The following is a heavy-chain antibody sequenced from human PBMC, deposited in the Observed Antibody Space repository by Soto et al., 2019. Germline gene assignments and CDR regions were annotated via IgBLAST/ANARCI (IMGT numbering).Heavy chain of an antibody. CDR2: ISTYNGDT. V-gene: IGHV1-18*01. D-gene: IGHD6-13*01. CDR1: GYTFTSYG. CDR3: ARSNGIAAAGPPFDY. Sequence: ASVKVSCNAAGYTFTSYGFSWVRQAPGQGLEWMGWISTYNGDTHYAQNLQGRVTMTTDTSTSTAYMELRSLRSDDTAVYYCARSNGIAAAGPPFDYWGQGTLVTVSS. J-gene: IGHJ4*02.